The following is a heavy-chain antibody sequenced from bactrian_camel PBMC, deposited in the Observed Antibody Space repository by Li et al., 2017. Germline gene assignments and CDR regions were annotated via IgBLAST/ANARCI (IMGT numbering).Heavy chain of an antibody. V-gene: IGHV3S53*01. CDR2: FDSDSHP. CDR1: GHSGVC. Sequence: QVQLVESGGGSVQAGGSLRLSCVASGHSGVCMGWFRQVPGKNREGVAGFDSDSHPSYADSVKGRFTISHDAAKNSIDLQMNSLKPDDTAVYYCAATGQMLSVAGCRTQGTQVTVS. J-gene: IGHJ4*01. D-gene: IGHD1*01.